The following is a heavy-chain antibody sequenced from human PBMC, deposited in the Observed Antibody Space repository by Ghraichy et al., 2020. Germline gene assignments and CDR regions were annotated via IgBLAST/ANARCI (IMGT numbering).Heavy chain of an antibody. V-gene: IGHV4-34*01. CDR3: ARYIILYPPYYFDY. CDR1: GGSFSGYY. D-gene: IGHD3-10*01. Sequence: SETLSLTCAVYGGSFSGYYWSWIRQPPGKGLEWIGEINHSGSTNYNPSLKSRVTISVDTSKNQFSLKLSSVTAADTAVYYCARYIILYPPYYFDYWGQGTLVTVSS. CDR2: INHSGST. J-gene: IGHJ4*02.